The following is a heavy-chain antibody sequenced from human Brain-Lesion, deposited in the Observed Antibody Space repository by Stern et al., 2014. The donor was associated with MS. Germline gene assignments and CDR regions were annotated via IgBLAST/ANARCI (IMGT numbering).Heavy chain of an antibody. J-gene: IGHJ4*02. V-gene: IGHV2-5*02. CDR2: IYWDNDK. CDR1: GFSLRTDGVG. D-gene: IGHD3-3*01. Sequence: QVTLKESGPALVTPTQTLTLTCTFSGFSLRTDGVGVGWVRQPPGQALEXLELIYWDNDKRYSPSLRSRLTITKDTSRNQVVLTMTNMDPVDTATYYCAHRRPHYASWDNGDFDYWGQGALVTVSS. CDR3: AHRRPHYASWDNGDFDY.